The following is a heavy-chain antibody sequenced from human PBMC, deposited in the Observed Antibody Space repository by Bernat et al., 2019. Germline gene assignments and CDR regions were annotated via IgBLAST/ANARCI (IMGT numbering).Heavy chain of an antibody. J-gene: IGHJ3*02. Sequence: QVQLVQSGAEVKKPGASVKVSCKASGYTFTSYYMHWVRQAPGQGLEWMGIINPSGGSTSYAQKFQGRVTMTRDTSTSTVYMELSSLRSEDTAVYYCARELQRWLDGAMFKHGVGDAFDIWGQGTMVTVSS. V-gene: IGHV1-46*01. D-gene: IGHD5-18*01. CDR3: ARELQRWLDGAMFKHGVGDAFDI. CDR2: INPSGGST. CDR1: GYTFTSYY.